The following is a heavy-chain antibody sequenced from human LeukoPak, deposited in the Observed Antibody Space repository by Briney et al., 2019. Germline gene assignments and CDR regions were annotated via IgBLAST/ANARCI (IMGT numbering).Heavy chain of an antibody. CDR3: ARWGAGRTADY. J-gene: IGHJ4*02. V-gene: IGHV3-33*01. D-gene: IGHD1-26*01. CDR1: GFTFGSNG. Sequence: GGSLRLSCVGSGFTFGSNGMHWVRQAPGKGLEWVAVIYYDGSEQYYADSVKGRFTISRDNSKNTLYLQMYSRRVEDTATYHCARWGAGRTADYWGQGTQVTVSS. CDR2: IYYDGSEQ.